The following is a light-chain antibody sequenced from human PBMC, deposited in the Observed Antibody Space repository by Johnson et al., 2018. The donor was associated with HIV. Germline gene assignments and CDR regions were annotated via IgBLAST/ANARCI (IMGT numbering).Light chain of an antibody. Sequence: SALTQPPSVSAAPGQTVTISCSGSSSNVGSSFVSWYRQVPGTAPKLLIYDNNKRPSGIPGRFSGSKSGPSATLGITGLQTGDEADYYCGTWDSSLTSYVFGAGTKVTVL. J-gene: IGLJ1*01. V-gene: IGLV1-51*01. CDR3: GTWDSSLTSYV. CDR1: SSNVGSSF. CDR2: DNN.